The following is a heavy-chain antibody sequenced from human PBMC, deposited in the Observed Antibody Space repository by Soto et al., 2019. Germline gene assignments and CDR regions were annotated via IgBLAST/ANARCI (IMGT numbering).Heavy chain of an antibody. D-gene: IGHD2-15*01. J-gene: IGHJ4*02. CDR1: GGTFSSYA. CDR2: IIPIFGTA. V-gene: IGHV1-69*12. CDR3: ARESRYCSGGSCYFLPGIDY. Sequence: QVQLVQSGAEVKKPGSSVKVSCNASGGTFSSYAISWVRQAPGKGLEWMGGIIPIFGTANYAQKFQGRVTITADESTSTAYVELSSLRSEDTAVYYCARESRYCSGGSCYFLPGIDYWGQGTLVTVSS.